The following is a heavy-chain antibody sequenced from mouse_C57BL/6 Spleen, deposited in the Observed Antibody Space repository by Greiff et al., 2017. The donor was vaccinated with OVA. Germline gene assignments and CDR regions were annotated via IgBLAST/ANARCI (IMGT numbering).Heavy chain of an antibody. CDR1: SYTFTSYW. J-gene: IGHJ4*01. CDR2: IDPSDSYT. CDR3: ARGGDYHAMDY. V-gene: IGHV1-50*01. Sequence: QVQLQQPGAELVKPGASVKLSCKASSYTFTSYWMQWVKQRPGQGLEWIGEIDPSDSYTNYNQKFKGKATLTVDTSSSTAYMQLSSLTSEDSAVYYCARGGDYHAMDYWGQGTSVTVSS.